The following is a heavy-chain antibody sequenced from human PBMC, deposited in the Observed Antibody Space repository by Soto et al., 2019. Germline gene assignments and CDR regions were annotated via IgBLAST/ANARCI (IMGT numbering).Heavy chain of an antibody. V-gene: IGHV1-18*01. J-gene: IGHJ4*02. CDR2: ISAYNGNT. CDR1: GYTFTNYD. D-gene: IGHD5-12*01. Sequence: ASVKVSCKASGYTFTNYDITWVRQAPGQGLEWMGWISAYNGNTNYAQKLQGRFTITRDTSANTAYMDLRSLTSEDTAVYYCARGIWVATTASYYFDSWGQGTQVTVSS. CDR3: ARGIWVATTASYYFDS.